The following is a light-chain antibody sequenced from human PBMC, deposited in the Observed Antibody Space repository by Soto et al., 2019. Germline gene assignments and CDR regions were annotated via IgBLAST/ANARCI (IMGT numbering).Light chain of an antibody. CDR2: FDD. J-gene: IGLJ2*01. V-gene: IGLV1-36*01. Sequence: QSVLTQPPSVSGGPRQRVTISCSGSSSNIENNAVNWYQQLPGQPPKLVVYFDDLLPSGVSERFSGSKSGTSASLAISGLQSEDEADYYCAAWDDSLNGLIFGGGTKVTVL. CDR1: SSNIENNA. CDR3: AAWDDSLNGLI.